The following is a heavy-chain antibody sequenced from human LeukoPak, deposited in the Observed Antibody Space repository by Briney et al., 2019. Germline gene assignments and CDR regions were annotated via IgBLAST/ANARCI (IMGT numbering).Heavy chain of an antibody. D-gene: IGHD3-10*01. J-gene: IGHJ6*02. CDR2: ISSSSYI. CDR1: GFTFSSYS. Sequence: GGSLRLSCAASGFTFSSYSMNWVRQAPGKGLEWVSSISSSSYIYYADSVKGRFTISRDNAKNSLYLQMNSLRAEDTAVYYCARGPQVIRYGMDVWGQGTTVTVSS. CDR3: ARGPQVIRYGMDV. V-gene: IGHV3-21*01.